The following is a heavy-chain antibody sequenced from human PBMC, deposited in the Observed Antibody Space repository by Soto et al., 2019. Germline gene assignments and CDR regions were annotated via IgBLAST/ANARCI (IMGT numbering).Heavy chain of an antibody. CDR3: AREPSI. J-gene: IGHJ4*02. CDR2: IYYSGVT. Sequence: QVQLQESVPGLVKPSQTLSLTCTVSGGSISSVGYFWNCIRQHPGKGLEWIGYIYYSGVTYYNPSLKSRVTISVDTSKNQFSLRLSSVTAADTAVYYCAREPSIWGQGTLVTVS. V-gene: IGHV4-31*03. CDR1: GGSISSVGYF.